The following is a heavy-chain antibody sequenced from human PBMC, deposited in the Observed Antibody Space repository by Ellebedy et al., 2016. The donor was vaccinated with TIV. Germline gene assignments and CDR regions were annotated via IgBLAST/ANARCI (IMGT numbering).Heavy chain of an antibody. J-gene: IGHJ4*02. Sequence: PGGSLRLSCAVSGSTFTNVWMSWVRQAPGKGLEWVGRIKSKKDGETIDFAAPVRGRFTISRDDSKHMVYLQMNSLKKEDTAVYYCTTGAPPGSFFDFWGQGTLVTVSS. CDR3: TTGAPPGSFFDF. CDR1: GSTFTNVW. V-gene: IGHV3-15*01. CDR2: IKSKKDGETI. D-gene: IGHD1-14*01.